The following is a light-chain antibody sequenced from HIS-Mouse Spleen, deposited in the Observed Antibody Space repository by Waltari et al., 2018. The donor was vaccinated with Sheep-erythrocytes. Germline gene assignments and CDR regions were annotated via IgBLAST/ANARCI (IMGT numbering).Light chain of an antibody. CDR1: QGISSA. Sequence: AIQLTQSPSSLSASVGDRVPLTCRASQGISSALAWYQQKPGKDPKLLIYDASSLESGVPSRFSGSGSGTDFTLTISSLQPEDFATYYCQQFNSYLYTFGQGTKLEIK. CDR2: DAS. J-gene: IGKJ2*01. CDR3: QQFNSYLYT. V-gene: IGKV1-13*02.